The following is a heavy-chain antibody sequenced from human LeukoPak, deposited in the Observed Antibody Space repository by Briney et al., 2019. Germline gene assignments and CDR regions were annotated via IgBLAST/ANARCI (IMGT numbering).Heavy chain of an antibody. CDR3: ASVVAGSSSGNSNYMDV. V-gene: IGHV3-7*01. D-gene: IGHD3-22*01. CDR1: GFTFSSYW. J-gene: IGHJ6*03. CDR2: IKQDGSEK. Sequence: GGSLRLSCAASGFTFSSYWMSWVRQAPGKGLEWVANIKQDGSEKYYVDSVKGRFTISRDNAKNSLYLQMNSLRAEDTAVYYCASVVAGSSSGNSNYMDVWGKGTTVTVS.